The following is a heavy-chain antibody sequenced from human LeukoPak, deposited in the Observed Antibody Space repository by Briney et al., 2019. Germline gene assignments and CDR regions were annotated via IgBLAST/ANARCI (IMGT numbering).Heavy chain of an antibody. Sequence: GGSLRLSCSASGFTFSSYAMHWVRQAPGKGLEYVSAISSNGGSTYYADSVKGRFTISRDNSKNTLYLQMSSLRAEDTAVYCCVKPIAAAGTNYWGQGTLVTVSS. CDR1: GFTFSSYA. CDR3: VKPIAAAGTNY. D-gene: IGHD6-13*01. J-gene: IGHJ4*02. CDR2: ISSNGGST. V-gene: IGHV3-64D*06.